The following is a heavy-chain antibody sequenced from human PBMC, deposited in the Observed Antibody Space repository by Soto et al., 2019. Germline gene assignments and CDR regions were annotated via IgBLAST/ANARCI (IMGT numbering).Heavy chain of an antibody. V-gene: IGHV4-34*01. CDR1: GVTFIGYY. J-gene: IGHJ6*02. CDR2: INHSGST. D-gene: IGHD2-2*01. CDR3: ARGSHCSSTSSPRVPYYYYYGMDV. Sequence: SETLSLTCTVYGVTFIGYYWSWIRQPPGKGLEWIGEINHSGSTNYNPSLKSRVTISVDTSKNQFSLKLSSVTAADTAVYYCARGSHCSSTSSPRVPYYYYYGMDVWGQGTTVTVSS.